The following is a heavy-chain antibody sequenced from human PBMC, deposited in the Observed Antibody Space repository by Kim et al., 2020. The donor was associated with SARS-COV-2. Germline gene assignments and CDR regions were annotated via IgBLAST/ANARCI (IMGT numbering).Heavy chain of an antibody. CDR1: GFTFSSYA. CDR2: ISGSGGST. Sequence: GGSLRLSCAASGFTFSSYAMSWVRQAPGKGLEWVSAISGSGGSTYYADSVKGRFTISRDNSKNTLYLQMNSLRAEDTAVYYCAKDTLSETGWWEGYWGQGTLVTVSS. J-gene: IGHJ4*02. D-gene: IGHD1-26*01. V-gene: IGHV3-23*01. CDR3: AKDTLSETGWWEGY.